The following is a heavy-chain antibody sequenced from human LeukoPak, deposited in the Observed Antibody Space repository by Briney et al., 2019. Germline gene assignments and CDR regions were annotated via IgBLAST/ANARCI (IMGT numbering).Heavy chain of an antibody. Sequence: ASVKVSCKASGYTFSSYAISWVRQAPGQGLEWMGWISPYNGNTKYAQKFQGRVTMTTDTSTSTAYMELRSLRADDTAVYYCANHLIVVVFRPDYWGQGTLVTVSS. D-gene: IGHD3-22*01. CDR3: ANHLIVVVFRPDY. CDR2: ISPYNGNT. J-gene: IGHJ4*02. V-gene: IGHV1-18*04. CDR1: GYTFSSYA.